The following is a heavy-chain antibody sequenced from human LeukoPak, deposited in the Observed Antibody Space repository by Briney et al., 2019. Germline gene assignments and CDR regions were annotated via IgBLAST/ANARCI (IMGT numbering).Heavy chain of an antibody. CDR2: VYPGSST. Sequence: PGGSLRLSCAASGLIVSSTYMTWVRQAPGKGLELVSVVYPGSSTYYTDSVKGRFTISRENSKNTLFLQMNNLRAEDTAVYYCARVRGVGSTIPYYFDYRGQGTLVTVSS. J-gene: IGHJ4*02. CDR3: ARVRGVGSTIPYYFDY. V-gene: IGHV3-53*01. CDR1: GLIVSSTY. D-gene: IGHD5/OR15-5a*01.